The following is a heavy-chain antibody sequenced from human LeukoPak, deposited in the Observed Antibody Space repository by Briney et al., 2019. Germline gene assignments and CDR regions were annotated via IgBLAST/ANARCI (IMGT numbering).Heavy chain of an antibody. D-gene: IGHD4-17*01. V-gene: IGHV4-34*01. CDR2: INHSGST. J-gene: IGHJ4*02. Sequence: PSETLSLTCAVYGGSFSGYYWSWIRQPPGKGLEWIGEINHSGSTNYNPSLKSRVTISVDTSKNQFSLKLSSVTAADTAVYYCARGGNTVTTGYFDYWGQGTLVTVSS. CDR1: GGSFSGYY. CDR3: ARGGNTVTTGYFDY.